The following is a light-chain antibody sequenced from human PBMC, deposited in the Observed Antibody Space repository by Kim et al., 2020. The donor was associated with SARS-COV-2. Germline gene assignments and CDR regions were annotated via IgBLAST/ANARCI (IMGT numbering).Light chain of an antibody. CDR1: QSVTSNY. J-gene: IGKJ4*01. Sequence: PGERATLSCRASQSVTSNYLAWYQQKPGQAPIILIYGASSRATGIPDRFSGSGSGTDFTLTISRLEPEDFAVYYCQQYGGSPPLTFGGGTKVDIK. V-gene: IGKV3-20*01. CDR2: GAS. CDR3: QQYGGSPPLT.